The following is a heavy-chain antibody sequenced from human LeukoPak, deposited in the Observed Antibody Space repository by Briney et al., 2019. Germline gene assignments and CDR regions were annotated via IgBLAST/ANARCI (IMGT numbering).Heavy chain of an antibody. CDR3: ARLQVVAGTGSYGMDV. CDR2: IYPGDSDT. D-gene: IGHD6-19*01. J-gene: IGHJ6*02. V-gene: IGHV5-51*01. CDR1: GYIFTSYW. Sequence: GESLKISCKGSGYIFTSYWIGWVRQMPGKGLEWMGIIYPGDSDTRYSPSFQGQVTISADKSISTAYLQRSSLKASDTAVYYCARLQVVAGTGSYGMDVWGQGTTVTVSS.